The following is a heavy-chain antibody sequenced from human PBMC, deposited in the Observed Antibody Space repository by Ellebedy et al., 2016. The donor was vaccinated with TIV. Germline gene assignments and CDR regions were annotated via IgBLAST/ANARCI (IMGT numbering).Heavy chain of an antibody. CDR1: GYTFPTYG. Sequence: AASVKVSCKASGYTFPTYGITWVRQAPGQGLEWMGWISAYNGDTNYAQKLQGRVIMTTDTSTSTAYMEVRSLRSDDTAVYYCARVNLGGSGSNGLDVWGQGTTVTVSS. V-gene: IGHV1-18*04. CDR3: ARVNLGGSGSNGLDV. CDR2: ISAYNGDT. D-gene: IGHD3-10*01. J-gene: IGHJ6*02.